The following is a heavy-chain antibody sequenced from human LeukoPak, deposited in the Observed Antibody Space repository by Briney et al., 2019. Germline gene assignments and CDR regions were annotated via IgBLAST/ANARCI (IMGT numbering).Heavy chain of an antibody. Sequence: GASVKVSCKASGYTFTGYYMHWVRQAPGQGLEWMGWINPNSGGTNYAQKFQGRVTMTRDTSISTAYMELSRLRSDDTAVYYCARGPLRRRGATLRYWFDPWGQGTLVTVSS. J-gene: IGHJ5*02. CDR1: GYTFTGYY. D-gene: IGHD1-26*01. CDR3: ARGPLRRRGATLRYWFDP. CDR2: INPNSGGT. V-gene: IGHV1-2*02.